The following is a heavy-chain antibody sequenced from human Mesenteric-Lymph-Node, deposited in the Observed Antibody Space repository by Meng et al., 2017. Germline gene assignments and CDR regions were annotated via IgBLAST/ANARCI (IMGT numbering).Heavy chain of an antibody. D-gene: IGHD7-27*01. CDR2: INAGNGDT. CDR3: VRESTVWGPFDY. V-gene: IGHV1-3*01. J-gene: IGHJ4*02. Sequence: ASVKVSCKASGYTFTSHTMYWVRQAPGQRLEWMGWINAGNGDTKYSQKFQGRVSIIRDTSASTAYMELSSLRSEDTAVYFCVRESTVWGPFDYWGQGTLVTVSS. CDR1: GYTFTSHT.